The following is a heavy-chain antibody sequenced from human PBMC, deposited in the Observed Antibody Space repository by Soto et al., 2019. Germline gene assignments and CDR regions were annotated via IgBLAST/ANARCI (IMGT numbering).Heavy chain of an antibody. CDR3: ARVSNNWNSWRMDF. D-gene: IGHD1-20*01. Sequence: SETLSLTCTVSGGSISSGDYYWSWIRQPPGKGLEWIGYIYYSGSTYYNPSLKSRVTISVDTSKNQFSLKLSSVTAADTAVYYCARVSNNWNSWRMDFPGQGTTVTVSS. CDR2: IYYSGST. V-gene: IGHV4-30-4*01. J-gene: IGHJ6*02. CDR1: GGSISSGDYY.